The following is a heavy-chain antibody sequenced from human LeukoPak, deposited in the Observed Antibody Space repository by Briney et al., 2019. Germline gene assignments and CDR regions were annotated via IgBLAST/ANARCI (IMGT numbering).Heavy chain of an antibody. D-gene: IGHD1-14*01. CDR3: AREPEDYFDY. CDR1: GFTFSSYG. Sequence: GRSLRLSCAASGFTFSSYGMHWVRRAPGKGLEWVAVIWYDGSNKYYADSVKGRFTISRDNSKSTLYLQMNSLRAEDTAVYYCAREPEDYFDYWGQGTLVTVSS. J-gene: IGHJ4*02. V-gene: IGHV3-33*01. CDR2: IWYDGSNK.